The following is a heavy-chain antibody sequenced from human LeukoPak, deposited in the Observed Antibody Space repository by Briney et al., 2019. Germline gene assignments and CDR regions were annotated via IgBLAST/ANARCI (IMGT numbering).Heavy chain of an antibody. J-gene: IGHJ5*02. CDR1: GGSINAYY. Sequence: SETLSLTCTVSGGSINAYYWIWIRQPQGKGLEWIGHIYYDGSTNYNPSLKSRVTISVDTSKNQFSLNLSSVTAADTAVYYCARGAVAGKMSWFDPWGQGTLVTVSS. CDR2: IYYDGST. CDR3: ARGAVAGKMSWFDP. V-gene: IGHV4-59*01. D-gene: IGHD6-19*01.